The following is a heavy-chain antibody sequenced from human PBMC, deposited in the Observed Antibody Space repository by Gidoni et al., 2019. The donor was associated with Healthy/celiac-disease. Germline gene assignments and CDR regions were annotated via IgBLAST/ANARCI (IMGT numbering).Heavy chain of an antibody. Sequence: QVQLVESGGGLVKPGGSLRLSCAASGFTFSAYSLSWIRQAPGKGLEWVSYISSSGSTIYYADSVKGRFTISRDNAKNSLYLQMNSLRAEDTAVYYCARDENGCSGGSCYRDNWFDPWGQGTLVTVSS. D-gene: IGHD2-15*01. J-gene: IGHJ5*02. V-gene: IGHV3-11*01. CDR3: ARDENGCSGGSCYRDNWFDP. CDR1: GFTFSAYS. CDR2: ISSSGSTI.